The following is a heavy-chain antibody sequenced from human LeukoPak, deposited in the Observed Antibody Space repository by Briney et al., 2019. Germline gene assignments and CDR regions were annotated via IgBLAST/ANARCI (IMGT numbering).Heavy chain of an antibody. CDR2: IYHSGST. V-gene: IGHV4-30-2*03. CDR3: ARLLAAADY. J-gene: IGHJ4*02. CDR1: GGSISSGGYS. D-gene: IGHD6-13*01. Sequence: PSETLSLTRAVSGGSISSGGYSWSWIRQPPGKGLEWIGYIYHSGSTYYNPSLKSRVTISVDTSKNQFSLKLSSVTAADTAVYYCARLLAAADYWGQGTLVTVSS.